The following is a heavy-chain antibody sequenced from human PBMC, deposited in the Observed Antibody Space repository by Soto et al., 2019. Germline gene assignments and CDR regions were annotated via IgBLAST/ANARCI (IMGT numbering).Heavy chain of an antibody. J-gene: IGHJ4*02. V-gene: IGHV1-69*13. CDR3: ARADRESSIISMIVNRRYYFDY. D-gene: IGHD3-22*01. CDR1: GSTFSSNA. CDR2: IIPIFGTA. Sequence: SVKASCKASGSTFSSNAISWVRPAPGQEHECMVGIIPIFGTANYAQKFQGRVTITADESTSTAYMELSSLRSEDTAVYYCARADRESSIISMIVNRRYYFDYWGQGTLVTVSS.